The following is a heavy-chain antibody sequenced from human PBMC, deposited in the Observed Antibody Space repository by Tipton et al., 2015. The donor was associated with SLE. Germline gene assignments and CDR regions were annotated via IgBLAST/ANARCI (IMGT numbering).Heavy chain of an antibody. J-gene: IGHJ6*02. CDR2: IYYNGRT. D-gene: IGHD2-21*02. V-gene: IGHV4-59*08. CDR1: GRSMTSFS. CDR3: ARGMVTWRGAIIGVDV. Sequence: TLSLTCAVSGRSMTSFSWSWIRQTPEKGLEWIGYIYYNGRTNYNPSLKSRVTVSIDTAKNQFSLKLTSVTAPDTAVYYCARGMVTWRGAIIGVDVWGQGTTVNVSS.